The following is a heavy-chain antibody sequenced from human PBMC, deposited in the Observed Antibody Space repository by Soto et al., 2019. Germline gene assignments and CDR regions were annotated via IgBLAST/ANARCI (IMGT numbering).Heavy chain of an antibody. CDR1: GFTFSGYV. D-gene: IGHD3-22*01. CDR3: AKTYYYDSSGYYFEMYYFDH. V-gene: IGHV3-23*01. J-gene: IGHJ4*02. Sequence: EVQLLESGGGLVQPGGSLRLSCSASGFTFSGYVMTWVRQAPGKGPQYVASVSGTGTSTYYAGSAKGRFTISRDNSRDTVYLQMHSLRAEDTAVYYCAKTYYYDSSGYYFEMYYFDHCGQGTLVTVSS. CDR2: VSGTGTST.